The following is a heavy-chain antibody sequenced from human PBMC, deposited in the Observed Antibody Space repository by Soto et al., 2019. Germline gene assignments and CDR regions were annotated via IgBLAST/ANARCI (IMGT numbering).Heavy chain of an antibody. Sequence: GGSLRLSCAASGFTFSSYGMHWVRQAPGKGLEWVAVISYDGSNKYYADSVKGRFTISRDNSKNTLYLQMNSLRDEDTAVYYCARDKNPDYSSSSNWFDPWGQGTLVTVSS. V-gene: IGHV3-30*03. CDR3: ARDKNPDYSSSSNWFDP. J-gene: IGHJ5*02. D-gene: IGHD6-13*01. CDR2: ISYDGSNK. CDR1: GFTFSSYG.